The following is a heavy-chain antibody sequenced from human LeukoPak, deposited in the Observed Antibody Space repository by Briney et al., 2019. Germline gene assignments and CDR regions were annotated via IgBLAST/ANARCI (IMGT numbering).Heavy chain of an antibody. CDR1: GFTFSSYV. V-gene: IGHV3-30-3*01. D-gene: IGHD6-13*01. CDR3: ARGASIAAAGTGEKSNWFDP. J-gene: IGHJ5*02. CDR2: ISHDGSNK. Sequence: PGGSLRLSCAASGFTFSSYVMHWVRQAPGKGLEWVAVISHDGSNKYYADSVKGRFTISGDNSKNTLYLQMNSLRAEDTAVYYCARGASIAAAGTGEKSNWFDPWGQGTLVTVSS.